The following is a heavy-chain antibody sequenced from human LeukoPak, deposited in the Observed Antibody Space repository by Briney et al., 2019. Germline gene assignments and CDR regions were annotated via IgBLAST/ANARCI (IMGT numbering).Heavy chain of an antibody. J-gene: IGHJ4*02. V-gene: IGHV1-3*01. CDR3: ARESSGSYFI. Sequence: ASVKVSCKASGYTFTSYAMHRVRQAPGQRLEWMGWINAGNGNTNYAQKLQGRVTMTTDTSTSTAYMELRSLRSDDTAVYYCARESSGSYFIWGQGTLVTVSS. CDR2: INAGNGNT. D-gene: IGHD3-10*01. CDR1: GYTFTSYA.